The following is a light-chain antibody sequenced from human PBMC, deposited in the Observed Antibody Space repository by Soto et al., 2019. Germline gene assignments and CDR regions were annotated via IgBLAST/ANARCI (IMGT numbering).Light chain of an antibody. J-gene: IGKJ5*01. Sequence: IQMTQSKSSLSTSLLDSLTITCRASQSISTYLAWYQQKPGKAPKLLIYAASTLQSGVPLSFSGSGSGTSFTLTISSLQPEDFATYCCQLLLSYPIPFGQGTRLEIK. CDR2: AAS. CDR1: QSISTY. CDR3: QLLLSYPIP. V-gene: IGKV1-9*01.